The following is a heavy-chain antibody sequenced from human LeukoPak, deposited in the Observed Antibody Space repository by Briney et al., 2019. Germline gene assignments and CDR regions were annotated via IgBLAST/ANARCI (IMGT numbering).Heavy chain of an antibody. CDR2: IYYSGST. D-gene: IGHD1-7*01. CDR3: ARDLLSGDWNYGVYFDY. Sequence: SETLSLTCTVSGGSISSYYWSWIRQPPGKGLEWLGYIYYSGSTNYNPSLKSRVTISVDTSKNQFSLKLSSVTAADTAVYYCARDLLSGDWNYGVYFDYWGQGTLVTVSS. J-gene: IGHJ4*02. CDR1: GGSISSYY. V-gene: IGHV4-59*01.